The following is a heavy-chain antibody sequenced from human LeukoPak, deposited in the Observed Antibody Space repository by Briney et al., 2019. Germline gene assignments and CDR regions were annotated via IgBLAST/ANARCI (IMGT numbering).Heavy chain of an antibody. CDR3: ARGYDSSTTFDY. CDR1: GGSISSSSYY. J-gene: IGHJ4*02. Sequence: PSETLSLTCTVSGGSISSSSYYWGWIRQPPGKGLEWIGEINHSGSTNYNPSLKSRVTISVDTSKNQFSLKLSSVTAADTAVYYCARGYDSSTTFDYWGQGTLVTVSS. V-gene: IGHV4-39*07. CDR2: INHSGST. D-gene: IGHD3-22*01.